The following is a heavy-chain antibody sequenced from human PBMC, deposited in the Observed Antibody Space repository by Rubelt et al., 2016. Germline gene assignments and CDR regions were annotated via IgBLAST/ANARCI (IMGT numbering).Heavy chain of an antibody. J-gene: IGHJ4*02. Sequence: QVQLQESGPGLVKPSETLSLTCTVSGVSITSSYWSWIRHPPGKGLEWIGYVYSSGSTNYNPSLKSRVTISVDSSKNQFSLKLSSVTAADTAVYYCARRGGSSGYYYFDYSGQGTLVTVSS. CDR1: GVSITSSY. D-gene: IGHD3-22*01. V-gene: IGHV4-59*13. CDR3: ARRGGSSGYYYFDY. CDR2: VYSSGST.